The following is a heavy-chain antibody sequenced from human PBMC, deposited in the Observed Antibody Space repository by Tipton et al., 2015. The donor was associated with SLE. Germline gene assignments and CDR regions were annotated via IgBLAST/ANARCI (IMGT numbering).Heavy chain of an antibody. V-gene: IGHV4-59*08. CDR1: GGSISSYY. CDR2: IYYSGSP. CDR3: ARQSVHGASYFYYMDV. Sequence: TLSLTCTVSGGSISSYYWSWIRQPPGKGLEWIGYIYYSGSPNYNPSLKSRVTISVDTSKNQFSLRLSSVTAADTALYYCARQSVHGASYFYYMDVWGKGTTVTVSS. J-gene: IGHJ6*03. D-gene: IGHD4/OR15-4a*01.